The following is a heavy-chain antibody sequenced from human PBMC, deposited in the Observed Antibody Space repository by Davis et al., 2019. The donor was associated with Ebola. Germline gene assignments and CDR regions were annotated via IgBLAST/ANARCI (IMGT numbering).Heavy chain of an antibody. D-gene: IGHD2-8*01. Sequence: SETLSLTCAVYGGSFSGYYWSWIRQPPGKRLEWIGEINHSGSTNYNPSLKSRVTISVDTSKNQFSLKLSSVTAADTAVYYCARDVWAYYFDYWGQGTLVTVSS. J-gene: IGHJ4*02. CDR3: ARDVWAYYFDY. CDR1: GGSFSGYY. CDR2: INHSGST. V-gene: IGHV4-34*01.